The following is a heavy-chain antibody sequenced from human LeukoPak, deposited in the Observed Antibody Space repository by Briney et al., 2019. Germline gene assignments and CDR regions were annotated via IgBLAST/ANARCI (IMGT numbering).Heavy chain of an antibody. CDR1: GFTFSRYV. CDR2: ISASGAST. J-gene: IGHJ5*02. D-gene: IGHD6-6*01. Sequence: GGSLRLSCAASGFTFSRYVMTWVRQAPGKGLEWVSSISASGASTYYADSVKGRFIISRDNSRNILYVQMNSLIAEDTAVYYCAKVPVLEVEYSSSDRSLDPWGQGTLVTVSS. CDR3: AKVPVLEVEYSSSDRSLDP. V-gene: IGHV3-23*01.